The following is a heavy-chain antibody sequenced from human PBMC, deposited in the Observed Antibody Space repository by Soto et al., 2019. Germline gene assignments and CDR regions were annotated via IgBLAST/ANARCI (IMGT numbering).Heavy chain of an antibody. J-gene: IGHJ5*02. CDR3: AKVSKARDRLAMVLGRFDP. V-gene: IGHV3-23*01. Sequence: GGSLRLSCAASGFTFSSYAMSWVRQAPGKGLEWVSAISGSGGSTYYADSVKGRFTISRDNSKNTLYLQMNSLRAEDTAVYYCAKVSKARDRLAMVLGRFDPWGQGTLVTVSS. CDR1: GFTFSSYA. CDR2: ISGSGGST. D-gene: IGHD5-18*01.